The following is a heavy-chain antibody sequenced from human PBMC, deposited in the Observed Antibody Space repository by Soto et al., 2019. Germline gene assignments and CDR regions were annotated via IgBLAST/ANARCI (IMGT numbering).Heavy chain of an antibody. J-gene: IGHJ4*02. D-gene: IGHD1-1*01. CDR1: GGSTSPYY. V-gene: IGHV4-59*01. CDR2: IDYSGGA. Sequence: QVQLQESGPGLVKASETLSLTCTVSGGSTSPYYWSWLRQPPGKGLEWIGFIDYSGGARYNPSLTSRVTMSLDTSENQISLKLSSMTAADTAVYFCARGRPWERYDYWGQGTLVTVSS. CDR3: ARGRPWERYDY.